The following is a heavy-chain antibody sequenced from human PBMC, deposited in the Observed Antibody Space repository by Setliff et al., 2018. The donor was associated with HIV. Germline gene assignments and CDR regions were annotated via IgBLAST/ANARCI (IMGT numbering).Heavy chain of an antibody. V-gene: IGHV4-39*07. J-gene: IGHJ4*02. Sequence: PSETLSLTCAVSGGSIGTTTYYWGWIRQPPGKGLEWIGSIYSTGDTNYNPSLKSRVTLSADTSKNQLSLSLTSVTAADTAVYYCARVRLTMIMMVDYFDQWGQGTLVTVSS. CDR1: GGSIGTTTYY. D-gene: IGHD3-22*01. CDR3: ARVRLTMIMMVDYFDQ. CDR2: IYSTGDT.